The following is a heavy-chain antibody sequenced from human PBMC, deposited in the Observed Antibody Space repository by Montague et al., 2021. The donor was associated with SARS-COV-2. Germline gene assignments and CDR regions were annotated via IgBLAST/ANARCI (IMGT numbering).Heavy chain of an antibody. CDR2: IYYGGST. Sequence: SETLSLTCTASGGSVSPYYWNWIRQSPGKGLEWIGLIYYGGSTIYNPSLKSRVTISVDTSKNQFSLSLTSVTSADTAVYYCARGARSDYEAFDIWGQGTMVTDSS. CDR3: ARGARSDYEAFDI. J-gene: IGHJ3*02. V-gene: IGHV4-59*02. CDR1: GGSVSPYY. D-gene: IGHD5-12*01.